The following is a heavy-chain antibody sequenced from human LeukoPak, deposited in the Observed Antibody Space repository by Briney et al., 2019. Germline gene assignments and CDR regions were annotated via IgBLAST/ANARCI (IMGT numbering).Heavy chain of an antibody. CDR1: GFTFSNAC. CDR2: IYYSGST. Sequence: KPGGSLRLSCAASGFTFSNACMTWIRQPPGKGLEWIGSIYYSGSTYNNPSLKSRVTISVDTSKNPFSLKLSSVTAADTAVYYCARQYRDDSGYYYFDYWGQGTLVTVSS. J-gene: IGHJ4*02. V-gene: IGHV4-59*05. CDR3: ARQYRDDSGYYYFDY. D-gene: IGHD3-22*01.